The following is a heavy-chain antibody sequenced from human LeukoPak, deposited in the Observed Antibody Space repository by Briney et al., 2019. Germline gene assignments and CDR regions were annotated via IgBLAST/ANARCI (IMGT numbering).Heavy chain of an antibody. V-gene: IGHV4-34*01. D-gene: IGHD3-10*01. Sequence: SETLSLTCAVYGGSFSGYYWSWIRQPPGKGLEWIGEINHSGSTNYNPSLKSRVTISVDTSKNQFSLKLSSVTAADTAVYYCARVTGGSGSYYSPLHYYFGYWGQGTLVTVSS. CDR1: GGSFSGYY. CDR3: ARVTGGSGSYYSPLHYYFGY. J-gene: IGHJ4*02. CDR2: INHSGST.